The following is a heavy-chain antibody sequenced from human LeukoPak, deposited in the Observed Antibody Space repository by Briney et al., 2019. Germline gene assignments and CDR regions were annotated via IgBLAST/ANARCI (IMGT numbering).Heavy chain of an antibody. D-gene: IGHD6-6*01. J-gene: IGHJ4*02. CDR3: AKVRDSSSSDSYFDY. CDR2: ISGSGGST. Sequence: GGSLRLSCAASGFTFSSYAMSWVRQAPGRGLEWVSAISGSGGSTYYADSVKGRFTISRDNSKNTLYLQMNSLRAEDTAVYYCAKVRDSSSSDSYFDYWGQGTLVTVSS. CDR1: GFTFSSYA. V-gene: IGHV3-23*01.